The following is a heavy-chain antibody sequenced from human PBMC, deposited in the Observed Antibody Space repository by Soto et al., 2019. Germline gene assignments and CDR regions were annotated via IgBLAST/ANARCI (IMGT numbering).Heavy chain of an antibody. V-gene: IGHV4-4*02. J-gene: IGHJ6*03. CDR2: IYHSRST. D-gene: IGHD6-13*01. CDR3: EVAAAGPYYYYYMDV. CDR1: SGSISSSNW. Sequence: SETLSLTCAVSSGSISSSNWWSWVRQPPGKGLEWIGEIYHSRSTNYNPSLKSRVTISVDKSKNQFSLKLSSVTAADTAVYYCEVAAAGPYYYYYMDVWGKGTTVTVSS.